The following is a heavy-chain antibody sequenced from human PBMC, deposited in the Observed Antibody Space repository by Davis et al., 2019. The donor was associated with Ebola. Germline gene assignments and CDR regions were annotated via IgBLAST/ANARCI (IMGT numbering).Heavy chain of an antibody. D-gene: IGHD2-2*01. V-gene: IGHV3-11*01. CDR1: GFTFSDSY. CDR2: ISSSGNTI. J-gene: IGHJ6*02. CDR3: ASRSQQLSWAKHYYGVDV. Sequence: PGGSLRLSCAASGFTFSDSYMTWIRKAPGKGLEWVSDISSSGNTIFYADSVKGRFTISRDNAKNSLYLQMNSLRAEDTAIYYCASRSQQLSWAKHYYGVDVWGQGTTVTVSS.